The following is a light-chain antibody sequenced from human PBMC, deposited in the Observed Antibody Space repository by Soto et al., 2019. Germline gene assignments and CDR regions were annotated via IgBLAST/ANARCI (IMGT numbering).Light chain of an antibody. CDR1: SSDVGAYNY. CDR3: SSYTATTTSV. J-gene: IGLJ1*01. V-gene: IGLV2-14*03. Sequence: QSALTQPASVSASPGQSITISCTGTSSDVGAYNYVSWYQQHPGKAPKLIIYDVSDRPSGVSTRFSASKSGNTASLTISGLQAEDEADYYCSSYTATTTSVFGTGTKVTVL. CDR2: DVS.